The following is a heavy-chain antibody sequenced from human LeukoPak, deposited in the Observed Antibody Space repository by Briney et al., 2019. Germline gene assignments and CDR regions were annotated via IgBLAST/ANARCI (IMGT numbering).Heavy chain of an antibody. J-gene: IGHJ5*02. CDR2: INHSGST. Sequence: PSETLSLTCAVYGESFSGHYWTWIRQPPGRGLEWIGEINHSGSTTSNPSLNNRVPISVDTSKNQLSLKLTSVTAADTAVYYCARPRYGSGSLDPWGQGTLVTVSS. V-gene: IGHV4-34*01. D-gene: IGHD3-10*01. CDR1: GESFSGHY. CDR3: ARPRYGSGSLDP.